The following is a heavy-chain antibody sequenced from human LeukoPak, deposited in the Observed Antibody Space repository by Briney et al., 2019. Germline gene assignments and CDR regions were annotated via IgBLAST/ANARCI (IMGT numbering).Heavy chain of an antibody. D-gene: IGHD6-19*01. CDR3: ARGGVIAVAGGYFDY. Sequence: ASVKVSCKASGYTFTSYYMHWVRQAPGQGLEWMGIINPSGGSTSYAQKFQGRVTMTRDTSTSTVYMELSSLRPEDTAVYYCARGGVIAVAGGYFDYWGQGTLVTVSS. CDR2: INPSGGST. V-gene: IGHV1-46*03. J-gene: IGHJ4*02. CDR1: GYTFTSYY.